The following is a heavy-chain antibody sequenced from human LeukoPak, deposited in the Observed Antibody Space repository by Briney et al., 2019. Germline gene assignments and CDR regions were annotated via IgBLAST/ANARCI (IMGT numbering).Heavy chain of an antibody. V-gene: IGHV4-4*07. CDR1: VGSIIIYY. CDR3: TKLKYYDSTGYSPGYYMDV. J-gene: IGHJ6*03. D-gene: IGHD3-22*01. CDR2: FYVIRGT. Sequence: PSETLSLTCSIGVGSIIIYYWSWIRQSAGAGLGYVGRFYVIRGTIYNLYLQCRLSMSADKSKNQFCCRLRSVSAAITAWYFFTKLKYYDSTGYSPGYYMDVWGKGITVTVSS.